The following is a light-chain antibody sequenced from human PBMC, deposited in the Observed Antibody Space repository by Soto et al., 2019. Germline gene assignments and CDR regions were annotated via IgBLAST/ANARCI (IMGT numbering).Light chain of an antibody. J-gene: IGKJ4*01. Sequence: DIQMTQSPSSLSASVGDKVTITCRASQGIRNALAWYQQKPGKAPKRLIYGASTLQSGVPSRFSGSGSATEFTLTITSLQPEDFATYYCVQHDTDPLTFGGGTKVDSK. CDR3: VQHDTDPLT. V-gene: IGKV1-17*01. CDR1: QGIRNA. CDR2: GAS.